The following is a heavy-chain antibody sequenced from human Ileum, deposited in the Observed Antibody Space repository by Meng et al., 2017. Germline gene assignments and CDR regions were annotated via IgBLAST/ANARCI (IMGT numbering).Heavy chain of an antibody. CDR2: MYFSGST. D-gene: IGHD3-22*01. J-gene: IGHJ4*02. Sequence: QVQLQESGPGLLRPSETLFLTCTISGGSVNTGSYYWSWIRQPPGKGLEWIGYMYFSGSTKYNASLKSRVSISVDTSKKQFSLNLTSVTAADTAVYYCARGHYDKYFDSWGQGTLVTVSS. CDR1: GGSVNTGSYY. V-gene: IGHV4-61*01. CDR3: ARGHYDKYFDS.